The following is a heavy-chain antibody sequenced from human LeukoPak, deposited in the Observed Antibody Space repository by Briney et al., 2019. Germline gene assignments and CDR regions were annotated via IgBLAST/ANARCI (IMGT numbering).Heavy chain of an antibody. Sequence: PSETLSLTCTVSGGSISSGDYYWSWIRQPPGKGLEWIGYIYYSGSTYYNPPLKSRVTISVDTSKNQFSLKLSSVTAADTAVYYCARVRSSTSFDDYADYWGQGTLVTVSS. CDR2: IYYSGST. V-gene: IGHV4-30-4*08. CDR3: ARVRSSTSFDDYADY. CDR1: GGSISSGDYY. D-gene: IGHD2-2*01. J-gene: IGHJ4*02.